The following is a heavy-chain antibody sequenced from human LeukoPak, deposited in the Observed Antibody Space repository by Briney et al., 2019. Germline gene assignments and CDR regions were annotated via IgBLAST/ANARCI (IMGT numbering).Heavy chain of an antibody. J-gene: IGHJ4*02. CDR2: IYPGDSDT. Sequence: GESLKISCKGSGYSFTNYWIGWVRQMPGKGLEGMGIIYPGDSDTRYSPSFQGQVTISADKSISTAYLQWGSLRASDTAMYYCARVESSPPDYWGQGTLVTVSS. CDR3: ARVESSPPDY. V-gene: IGHV5-51*01. D-gene: IGHD6-6*01. CDR1: GYSFTNYW.